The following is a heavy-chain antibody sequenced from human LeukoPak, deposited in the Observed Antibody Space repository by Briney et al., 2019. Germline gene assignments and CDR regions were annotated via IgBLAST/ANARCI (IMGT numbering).Heavy chain of an antibody. V-gene: IGHV3-7*01. J-gene: IGHJ6*04. CDR1: GFTFNTYW. CDR3: VTRLCSISACRASSYLSFDV. Sequence: PGGSLRLSCAASGFTFNTYWMTWVRQAPGRGQEWVANVRQDGGEGHYVDSVKGRFTVSRDNAENSLYLQLNSLRIEDTAVYYCVTRLCSISACRASSYLSFDVWGKGTTVTVSS. D-gene: IGHD3-10*02. CDR2: VRQDGGEG.